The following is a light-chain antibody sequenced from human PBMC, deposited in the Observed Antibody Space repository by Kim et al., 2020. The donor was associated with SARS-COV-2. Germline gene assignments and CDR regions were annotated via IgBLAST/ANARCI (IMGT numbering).Light chain of an antibody. CDR3: AAWDDSLSGGV. CDR1: SSNIGTNY. CDR2: RNN. J-gene: IGLJ3*02. V-gene: IGLV1-47*01. Sequence: GQRVTISCSGSSSNIGTNYVYWYQQLPGTAPKRLISRNNQRPSGVPDRFSGSKSGTSASLAISGLRSEDEADYYCAAWDDSLSGGVFGGGTKLTVL.